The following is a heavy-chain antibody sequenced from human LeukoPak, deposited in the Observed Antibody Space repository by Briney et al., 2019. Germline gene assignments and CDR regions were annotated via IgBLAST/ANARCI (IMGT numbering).Heavy chain of an antibody. CDR3: ARDLGYCSGGSCRENWFDP. D-gene: IGHD2-15*01. Sequence: GASVKVSCKASGGTFSSYAISWVRQAPGQGLEWMGRIIPILGIANYAQKFQGRVTITADKSTSTAYMELSSLRSEDTAVYYCARDLGYCSGGSCRENWFDPWGQGTLVTVSS. J-gene: IGHJ5*02. V-gene: IGHV1-69*04. CDR1: GGTFSSYA. CDR2: IIPILGIA.